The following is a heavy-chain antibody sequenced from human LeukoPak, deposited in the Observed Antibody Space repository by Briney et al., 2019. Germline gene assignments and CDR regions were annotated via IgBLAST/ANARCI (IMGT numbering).Heavy chain of an antibody. Sequence: ASVKVSCKASGYTFTGYYMHWVRQAPGQGLEWMGWINPNSGGTNYAQKFQGWVTMTRDTSISTAYMELSRLRSDDTAVYYCARSDAYCSGGSCYGYFQHWGQGTLVTVSS. CDR3: ARSDAYCSGGSCYGYFQH. D-gene: IGHD2-15*01. CDR2: INPNSGGT. J-gene: IGHJ1*01. CDR1: GYTFTGYY. V-gene: IGHV1-2*04.